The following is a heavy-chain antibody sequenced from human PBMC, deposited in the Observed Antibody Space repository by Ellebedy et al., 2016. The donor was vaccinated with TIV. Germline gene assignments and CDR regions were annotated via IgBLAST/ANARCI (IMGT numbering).Heavy chain of an antibody. Sequence: GGSLRLSXAASGFTFSRYSMNWVRQAPGKGLEWVSSIIVGSDYIYYADSVKGRFTISRDNAKNSLYLQMSSLRTEDTAVYYCTRDSMDVWGQGTTVTVSS. J-gene: IGHJ6*02. CDR2: IIVGSDYI. CDR3: TRDSMDV. CDR1: GFTFSRYS. V-gene: IGHV3-21*01.